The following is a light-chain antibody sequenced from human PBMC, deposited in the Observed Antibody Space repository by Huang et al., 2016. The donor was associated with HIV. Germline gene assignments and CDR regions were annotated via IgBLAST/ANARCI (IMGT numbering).Light chain of an antibody. CDR3: QQHNNWPRT. J-gene: IGKJ1*01. Sequence: ELVMTQSPAALSVSPGERATLSCRASQSVSSNLAWYQQKPGQAPRLLIYGASTRATGIPARFSGSGSGTEFTLTISSLQSEDFAVYYCQQHNNWPRTFGQGTKVEIK. CDR1: QSVSSN. V-gene: IGKV3-15*01. CDR2: GAS.